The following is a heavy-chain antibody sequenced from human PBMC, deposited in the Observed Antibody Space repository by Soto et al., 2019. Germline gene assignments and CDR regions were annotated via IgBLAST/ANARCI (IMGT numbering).Heavy chain of an antibody. V-gene: IGHV4-34*01. CDR2: INHSGST. CDR1: GGSFSGYY. D-gene: IGHD3-10*01. CDR3: ARAGRSYYYGSGSYYPV. J-gene: IGHJ6*02. Sequence: QVQLQQWGAGLLKPSETLSLTCAVYGGSFSGYYWSWIRQPPGKGLEWIGEINHSGSTNYNPSLKSRVTISVDTFKNQFSLRLSSVTAADTAVYYCARAGRSYYYGSGSYYPVWGQGTTVTVSS.